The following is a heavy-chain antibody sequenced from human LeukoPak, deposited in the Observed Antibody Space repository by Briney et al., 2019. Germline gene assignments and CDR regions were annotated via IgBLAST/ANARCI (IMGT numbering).Heavy chain of an antibody. Sequence: PGGSLRLSCAASGFTFSNYAMSWVRQAPGKGLEWVSSISSSSSYIYYADSVKGRFTISRDNAKNSLYLQMNSLRAEDTAVYYCARQTGSGLFILPGGQGTLVTVSS. CDR2: ISSSSSYI. J-gene: IGHJ4*02. V-gene: IGHV3-21*01. CDR3: ARQTGSGLFILP. D-gene: IGHD3/OR15-3a*01. CDR1: GFTFSNYA.